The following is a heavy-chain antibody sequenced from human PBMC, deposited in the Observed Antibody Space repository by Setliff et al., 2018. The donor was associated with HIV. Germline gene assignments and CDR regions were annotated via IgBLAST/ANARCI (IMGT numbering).Heavy chain of an antibody. D-gene: IGHD1-26*01. V-gene: IGHV3-9*01. CDR3: ARDRGLRGMLLSSKELGFYCMDV. CDR1: GFTFDDYA. J-gene: IGHJ6*03. Sequence: GGSLRLSCTASGFTFDDYAMHWVRQAPGKGREWVSGISWNSGSIGYADSVKGRFTISRDNAKNSLYLQMNSLRAEDTAVYYCARDRGLRGMLLSSKELGFYCMDVWGKGTTVTVSS. CDR2: ISWNSGSI.